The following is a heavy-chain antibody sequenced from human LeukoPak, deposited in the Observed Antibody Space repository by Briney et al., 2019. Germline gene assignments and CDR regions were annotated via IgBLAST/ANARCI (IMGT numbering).Heavy chain of an antibody. V-gene: IGHV1-18*01. Sequence: ASVKVSCKASGYTFTSYGISWVRQAPGQGLEWMGWISAYNGNTNYAQKLQGRVTMTTDTSTSTAYMELRSLISDDTAVYYYARDPLTTVATRAMNWFDPWGQGTLVTVSS. D-gene: IGHD4-17*01. J-gene: IGHJ5*02. CDR1: GYTFTSYG. CDR3: ARDPLTTVATRAMNWFDP. CDR2: ISAYNGNT.